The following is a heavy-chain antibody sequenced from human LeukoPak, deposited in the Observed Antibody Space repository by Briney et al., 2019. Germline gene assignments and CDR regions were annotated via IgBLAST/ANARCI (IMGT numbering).Heavy chain of an antibody. CDR1: AGSISSGSHY. D-gene: IGHD2-2*01. CDR3: ARSLARYIVVVPAAQYYYYMDV. CDR2: IYISGST. J-gene: IGHJ6*03. V-gene: IGHV4-61*02. Sequence: PSETLSLTCTVSAGSISSGSHYWTWIRQPAGKGLEWIGRIYISGSTNYNASLKSRVTISVDTSKNQFSLKLSSATAADTAVYYCARSLARYIVVVPAAQYYYYMDVWGKGTTVTVSS.